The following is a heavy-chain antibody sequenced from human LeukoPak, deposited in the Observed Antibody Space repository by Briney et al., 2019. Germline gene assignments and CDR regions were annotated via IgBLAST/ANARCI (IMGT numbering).Heavy chain of an antibody. V-gene: IGHV4-31*03. CDR1: GDSISNGGYY. J-gene: IGHJ4*02. CDR3: ARGGDRRGFDY. CDR2: IYDSGTT. Sequence: SQTLSLTCTGSGDSISNGGYYWSWIRLHPGKGLEWVGYIYDSGTTYYSPALQSRVSISVDTSDNKFSLKLKSLTAADTAVYYCARGGDRRGFDYWGQGTLVTVSS. D-gene: IGHD1-14*01.